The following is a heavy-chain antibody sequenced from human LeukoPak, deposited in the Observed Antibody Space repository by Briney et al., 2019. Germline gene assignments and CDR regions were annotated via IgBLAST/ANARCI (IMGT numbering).Heavy chain of an antibody. CDR1: GGTFSSYA. V-gene: IGHV1-69*01. CDR2: IIPIFGTA. Sequence: EASVKASCKASGGTFSSYAISWVRQAPGQGLEWMGGIIPIFGTANYAQKFQGRVTITADESTSTAYMELSSLRSEDTAVYYCAREPSSNWFDPWGQGTLVTVSS. CDR3: AREPSSNWFDP. J-gene: IGHJ5*02.